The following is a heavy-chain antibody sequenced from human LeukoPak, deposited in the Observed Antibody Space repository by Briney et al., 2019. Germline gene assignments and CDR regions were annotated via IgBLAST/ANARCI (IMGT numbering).Heavy chain of an antibody. Sequence: GSLRLSCAASGFTFSTYTMHWVRQPPGKGLEWIGEINHSGSTNYNPSLKSRVNISVDTSKNQFFLKLNSVTAADTAVYYCARAQSNQMATKIWGQGILVTVSS. V-gene: IGHV4-34*01. CDR1: GFTFSTYT. CDR3: ARAQSNQMATKI. CDR2: INHSGST. J-gene: IGHJ4*02. D-gene: IGHD5-24*01.